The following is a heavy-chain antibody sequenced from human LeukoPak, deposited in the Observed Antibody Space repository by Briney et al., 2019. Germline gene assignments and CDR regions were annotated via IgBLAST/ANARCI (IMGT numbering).Heavy chain of an antibody. CDR2: IYYSGST. J-gene: IGHJ4*02. CDR3: ARRSNVYGENFGY. CDR1: GGSISSGGYY. V-gene: IGHV4-31*03. Sequence: SETLSLTCTVSGGSISSGGYYWSWIRQHPGKGLEWIGYIYYSGSTYYNPSLKSRVTISVDTSKNQFSLKLSSVTAADTAVYYCARRSNVYGENFGYWGQGTLVTVSS. D-gene: IGHD4-17*01.